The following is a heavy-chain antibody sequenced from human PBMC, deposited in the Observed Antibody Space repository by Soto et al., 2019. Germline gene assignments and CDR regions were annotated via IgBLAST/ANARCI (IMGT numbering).Heavy chain of an antibody. J-gene: IGHJ2*01. V-gene: IGHV3-30*18. CDR3: AKNIVRGHWYFDL. CDR2: ISSDGSQK. D-gene: IGHD3-10*01. CDR1: GIAFSGCG. Sequence: QVQLVESGGGVVQPGKSLRLSCAASGIAFSGCGMFWVRQTPSKGLEWVAAISSDGSQKYYADSVKGRVTISRDNSKNTLYVQMKGLTTEDTAVYYCAKNIVRGHWYFDLWGRGTQVTVSS.